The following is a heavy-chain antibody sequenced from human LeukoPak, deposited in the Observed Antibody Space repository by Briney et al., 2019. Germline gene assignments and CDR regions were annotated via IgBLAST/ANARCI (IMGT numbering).Heavy chain of an antibody. CDR1: GYTFTGYY. J-gene: IGHJ6*03. CDR3: AREPGGVIAVATTYYYYYMDV. D-gene: IGHD6-19*01. CDR2: INPNSGGT. Sequence: GASVKVSCKASGYTFTGYYMHWVRQAPGQGLEWMGWINPNSGGTNYAQKFQGRVTMTRDTSISTAYMELSRLRSDDTAVYYCAREPGGVIAVATTYYYYYMDVWGKGTTVTVSS. V-gene: IGHV1-2*02.